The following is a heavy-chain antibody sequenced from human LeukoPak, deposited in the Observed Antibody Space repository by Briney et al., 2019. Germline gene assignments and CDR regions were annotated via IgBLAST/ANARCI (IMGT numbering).Heavy chain of an antibody. D-gene: IGHD2-2*01. CDR2: IWNVGRNK. CDR3: ARDRGTSGIVVVPAATFDY. Sequence: GGSLRPSCPPSGFTLSSYGMHWVRQAPGKGLEWVAFIWNVGRNKYYADSVKGRFTISRDNSKNTLYLQMNSLRAEDTAVYYCARDRGTSGIVVVPAATFDYWGQGTLVTVSS. CDR1: GFTLSSYG. V-gene: IGHV3-33*01. J-gene: IGHJ4*02.